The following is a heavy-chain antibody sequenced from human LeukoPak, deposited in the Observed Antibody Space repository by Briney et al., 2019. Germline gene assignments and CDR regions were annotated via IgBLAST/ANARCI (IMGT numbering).Heavy chain of an antibody. CDR1: GVSISSSNCY. CDR3: ARGANFYYYGMDV. Sequence: PSETLSLTCIVSGVSISSSNCYWGWIRQPPGKGLEWIGEINHSGSTNYNPSLKSRVTISVDTSKNQFSLKLSSVTAADTAVYYCARGANFYYYGMDVWGQGTTVTVSS. D-gene: IGHD4/OR15-4a*01. CDR2: INHSGST. J-gene: IGHJ6*02. V-gene: IGHV4-39*07.